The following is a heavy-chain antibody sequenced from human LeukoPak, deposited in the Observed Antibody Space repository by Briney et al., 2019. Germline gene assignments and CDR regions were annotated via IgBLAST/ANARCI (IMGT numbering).Heavy chain of an antibody. CDR2: ICSYGSSK. CDR3: AGGQPPSYYDMDL. V-gene: IGHV3-33*01. Sequence: GGSLTLSCAASGFTFSSHGMHWVRQAAGKGLEWVAVICSYGSSKHYADSVKGRFTIHRDNPKNTLYLQMSSLTAERTALYYCAGGQPPSYYDMDLGCRGTTATVS. J-gene: IGHJ6*02. CDR1: GFTFSSHG. D-gene: IGHD6-13*01.